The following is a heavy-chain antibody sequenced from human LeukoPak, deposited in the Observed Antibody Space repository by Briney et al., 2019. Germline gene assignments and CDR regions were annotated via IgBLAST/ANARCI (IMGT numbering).Heavy chain of an antibody. CDR2: ISGSGGST. CDR1: GFTFSSYA. V-gene: IGHV3-23*01. D-gene: IGHD5-18*01. Sequence: GGSLRLSCAASGFTFSSYAMSWVRQAPGKGLEWVSAISGSGGSTYYADSVKGRFTISRDNSKNTLYLQMNSLRAEDTAVYYCAGRSRRIQLLAYWGQGTLVTVSS. CDR3: AGRSRRIQLLAY. J-gene: IGHJ4*02.